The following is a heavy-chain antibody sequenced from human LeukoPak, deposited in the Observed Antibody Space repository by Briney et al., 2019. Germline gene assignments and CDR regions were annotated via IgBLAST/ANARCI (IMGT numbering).Heavy chain of an antibody. CDR1: GFTFSSYA. Sequence: AGGSLRLSCAASGFTFSSYAMSWVRQAPGKGLEWVSGIGGSYGSTYYADSVKGRFTISRDNSKNTLYLQMNSLRAEDTAVYYCAKDQGSSSGWYSRDGFALWGRGTMVTVSS. CDR3: AKDQGSSSGWYSRDGFAL. CDR2: IGGSYGST. V-gene: IGHV3-23*01. D-gene: IGHD6-19*01. J-gene: IGHJ3*01.